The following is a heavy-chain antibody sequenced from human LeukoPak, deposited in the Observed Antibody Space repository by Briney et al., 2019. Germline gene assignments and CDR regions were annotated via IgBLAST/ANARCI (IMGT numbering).Heavy chain of an antibody. V-gene: IGHV3-7*01. D-gene: IGHD1-26*01. CDR1: GFTFSTYW. J-gene: IGHJ4*02. CDR2: IKGDESAK. CDR3: ARDVGGSLDY. Sequence: PGGSLRLSCAASGFTFSTYWMAWVRQAPGKGLEWVANIKGDESAKHQADSVKGRFTIFRDNAQRSVYLQMSSLRGEDKAVYYCARDVGGSLDYWGQATLVTVSS.